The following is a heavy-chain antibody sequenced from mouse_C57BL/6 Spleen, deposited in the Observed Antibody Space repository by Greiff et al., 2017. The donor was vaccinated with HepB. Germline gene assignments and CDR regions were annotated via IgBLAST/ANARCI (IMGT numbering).Heavy chain of an antibody. V-gene: IGHV1-69*01. J-gene: IGHJ4*01. CDR2: IDPSDSYT. CDR3: ARRGQLRLRENYAMDY. D-gene: IGHD3-2*02. Sequence: VKLQESGAELVMPGASVKLSCKASGYTFTSYWMHWVKQRPGQGLEWIGEIDPSDSYTNYNQKFKGKSTLTVDKSSSTAYMQLSSLTSEDSAVYYCARRGQLRLRENYAMDYWGQGTSVTVSS. CDR1: GYTFTSYW.